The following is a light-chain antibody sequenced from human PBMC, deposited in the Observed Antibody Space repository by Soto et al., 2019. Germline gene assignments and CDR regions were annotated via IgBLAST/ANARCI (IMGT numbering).Light chain of an antibody. J-gene: IGLJ2*01. CDR2: AVS. V-gene: IGLV2-14*01. Sequence: QSVLTQPASVSGSPGQSITISCTGTSSDVGGYNYVSWYQQHPGKAPKLMIYAVSSQPSGVSNRSSRAKSGNPASLTISGLQAEDEAEYYCSSSTSSRTLVSGGGPKLTVL. CDR1: SSDVGGYNY. CDR3: SSSTSSRTLV.